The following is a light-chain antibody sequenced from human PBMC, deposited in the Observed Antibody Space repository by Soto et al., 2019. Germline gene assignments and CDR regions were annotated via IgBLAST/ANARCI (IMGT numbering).Light chain of an antibody. V-gene: IGKV3-11*01. CDR1: QSVSSY. Sequence: EIVLTQSPATLSLSPGERATLSCRASQSVSSYLAWYQQKPGQAPRLLIYDASNRATGIPARFSGSGFGTDFTLTISSLEPEDFAVYYCQQRSNWPPRSITFGQGTRLEIK. CDR3: QQRSNWPPRSIT. CDR2: DAS. J-gene: IGKJ5*01.